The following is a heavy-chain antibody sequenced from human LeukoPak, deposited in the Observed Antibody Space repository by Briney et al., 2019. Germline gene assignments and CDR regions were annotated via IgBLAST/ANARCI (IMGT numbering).Heavy chain of an antibody. D-gene: IGHD2-2*02. CDR3: ARSRYTRGPIYYYYGMDV. CDR2: ISSSSSTI. V-gene: IGHV3-48*01. Sequence: SGGSLRLSCAASGFTFSSYSMNWVRQAPGKGLEWVSYISSSSSTIYYADSVKGRFTISRDNAKNSLYLQVNSLRAEDTAVYYCARSRYTRGPIYYYYGMDVWGQGTTVTVSS. CDR1: GFTFSSYS. J-gene: IGHJ6*02.